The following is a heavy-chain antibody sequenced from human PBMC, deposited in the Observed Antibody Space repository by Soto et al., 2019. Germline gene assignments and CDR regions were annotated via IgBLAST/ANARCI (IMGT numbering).Heavy chain of an antibody. CDR3: ARRYYYYYGMDV. Sequence: SETLSLTCAVYGGSFSGYYWSWIRQPPGKGLEWIGEINHSGSTNYNPSLRSRVTISVDTSKNQFSLKLSSVTAADTAVYYCARRYYYYYGMDVWGQGTTVTVSS. V-gene: IGHV4-34*01. CDR2: INHSGST. J-gene: IGHJ6*02. CDR1: GGSFSGYY.